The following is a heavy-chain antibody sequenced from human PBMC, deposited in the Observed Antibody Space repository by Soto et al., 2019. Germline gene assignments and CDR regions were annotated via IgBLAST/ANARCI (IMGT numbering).Heavy chain of an antibody. Sequence: PGGSLRLSCAASGFTFSSFAMSWVRQAPGKGLEWVSGSSVNAGSTHYADSVKGRFVISRDNSKNTLYLQMNSLRAEDTAVYYCAKDYYSDCSGYLEYWGQGTLVTVSS. J-gene: IGHJ4*02. CDR1: GFTFSSFA. D-gene: IGHD3-22*01. V-gene: IGHV3-23*01. CDR2: SSVNAGST. CDR3: AKDYYSDCSGYLEY.